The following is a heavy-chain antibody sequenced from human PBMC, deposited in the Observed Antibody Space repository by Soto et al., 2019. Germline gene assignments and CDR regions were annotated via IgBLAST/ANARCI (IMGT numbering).Heavy chain of an antibody. D-gene: IGHD3-22*01. CDR2: IYPGDSDT. CDR1: GYSFTSYW. Sequence: PGESLKISCKGSGYSFTSYWIGWVRQMPGKALEWMGIIYPGDSDTRYSPSFQGQVTISADKSISTAYLQWSSLKASDTAMYYCARRATYYYDSSGYLIDYWGQGTLVTVSS. V-gene: IGHV5-51*01. J-gene: IGHJ4*02. CDR3: ARRATYYYDSSGYLIDY.